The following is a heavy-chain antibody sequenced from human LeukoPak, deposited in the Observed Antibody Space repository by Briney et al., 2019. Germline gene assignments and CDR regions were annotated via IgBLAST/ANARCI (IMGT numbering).Heavy chain of an antibody. Sequence: PGGSLRLSCAASGFTFSSYGMHWVRQAPGKGLEWVAVISYDGSNKYYADSVKGRFTISRGNSKNTLYLQMNSLRAEDTAVYYCAKAPNLRDTVSPGPGSYWGQGTLVTVSS. CDR1: GFTFSSYG. CDR3: AKAPNLRDTVSPGPGSY. J-gene: IGHJ4*02. CDR2: ISYDGSNK. V-gene: IGHV3-30*18. D-gene: IGHD4-17*01.